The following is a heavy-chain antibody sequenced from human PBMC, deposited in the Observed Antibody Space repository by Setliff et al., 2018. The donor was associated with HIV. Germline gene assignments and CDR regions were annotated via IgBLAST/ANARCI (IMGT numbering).Heavy chain of an antibody. Sequence: PSETLSLTCTVSDGSTSSYYWNWFRQPAGKGLEWIGRIYSSGTTIYNPSLKSRVAMSVDTSKNQFSLKLSSVTAADTATYYSARDQGSTWFWDYFDYWGQGTLVTVSS. CDR2: IYSSGTT. V-gene: IGHV4-4*07. CDR1: DGSTSSYY. J-gene: IGHJ4*02. CDR3: ARDQGSTWFWDYFDY. D-gene: IGHD6-13*01.